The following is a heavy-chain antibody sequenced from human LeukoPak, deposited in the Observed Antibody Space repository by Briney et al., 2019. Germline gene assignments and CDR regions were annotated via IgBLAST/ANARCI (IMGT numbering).Heavy chain of an antibody. CDR3: ARLGGNINSPYGNWFDP. V-gene: IGHV1-2*02. Sequence: ASVKVSCKASGYTLTGYYMHWVRQAPGQRLEWMGWINPNSGDTNYAQKFQARVTMTRDTSISTAYMELSRLRSDDTAVYYCARLGGNINSPYGNWFDPWGQGTLVTVSS. D-gene: IGHD2/OR15-2a*01. CDR2: INPNSGDT. J-gene: IGHJ5*02. CDR1: GYTLTGYY.